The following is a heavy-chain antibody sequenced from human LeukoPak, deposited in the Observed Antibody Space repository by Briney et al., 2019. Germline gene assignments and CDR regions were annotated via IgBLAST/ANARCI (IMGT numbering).Heavy chain of an antibody. CDR3: ARGPPTYYYGSGSGASDY. CDR1: GGTFISYA. V-gene: IGHV1-69*13. J-gene: IGHJ4*02. Sequence: SVKVSCKASGGTFISYAISWVRQAPGQGLEWMGGIIPIFGTANYAQKFQGRVTITADESTSTAYMELSSLRSEDTAVYYCARGPPTYYYGSGSGASDYWGQGTLVTVSS. D-gene: IGHD3-10*01. CDR2: IIPIFGTA.